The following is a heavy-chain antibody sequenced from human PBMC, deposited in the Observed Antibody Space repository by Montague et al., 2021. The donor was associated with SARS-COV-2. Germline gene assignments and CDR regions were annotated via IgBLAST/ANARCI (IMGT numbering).Heavy chain of an antibody. J-gene: IGHJ6*03. CDR3: ARHSGDYTIFGVVIYYMDV. CDR1: GGSINDHY. CDR2: IYYSGST. V-gene: IGHV4-59*05. D-gene: IGHD3-3*01. Sequence: SETLSLTCTVSGGSINDHYRSWIRQSPGKGLEWIGSIYYSGSTYYNPSLKSRVTISVDTSKNQFSLKLSSVTAADTAVFYCARHSGDYTIFGVVIYYMDVWGKGTTVTVSS.